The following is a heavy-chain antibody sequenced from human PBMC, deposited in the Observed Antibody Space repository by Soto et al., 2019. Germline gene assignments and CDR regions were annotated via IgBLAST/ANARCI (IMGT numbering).Heavy chain of an antibody. Sequence: QVQLVQSGAEVKKPGSSVKVSCKASGGTFSSYAISWVRQAPGQGLEWMGGIIPIFGTANYAQKFQGRVTITADKSTSTAYMELSSLRSEDTAVYYCARSRRGGGYAPVDYGMDVWGQGTTVTVSS. CDR3: ARSRRGGGYAPVDYGMDV. J-gene: IGHJ6*02. CDR2: IIPIFGTA. V-gene: IGHV1-69*06. CDR1: GGTFSSYA. D-gene: IGHD2-15*01.